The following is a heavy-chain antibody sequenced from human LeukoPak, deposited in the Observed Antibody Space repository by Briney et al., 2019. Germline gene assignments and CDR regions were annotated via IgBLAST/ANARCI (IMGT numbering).Heavy chain of an antibody. D-gene: IGHD1-26*01. CDR2: IYGSGST. J-gene: IGHJ4*02. V-gene: IGHV4-59*01. Sequence: SETLSLTCTVSGDYISTYYWSWIRQPPGKGLEWIGYIYGSGSTNYNPSLKSRVTISEDTSKNQFSLKLSSVTAADTALYYCARDRGGAIDYWGQGSLVTVSS. CDR1: GDYISTYY. CDR3: ARDRGGAIDY.